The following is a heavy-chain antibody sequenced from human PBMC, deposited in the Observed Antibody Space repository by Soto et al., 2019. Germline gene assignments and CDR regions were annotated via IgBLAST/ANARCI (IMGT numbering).Heavy chain of an antibody. D-gene: IGHD3-3*01. Sequence: GLDLEWLALIYWNDDKRYSPSLKSRLTITKDTSKNQVVLTMTNMDPVDTATYYCAHSMRGGNDFWSGYYTPGFDYWGQGTLVTVSS. CDR3: AHSMRGGNDFWSGYYTPGFDY. J-gene: IGHJ4*02. CDR2: IYWNDDK. V-gene: IGHV2-5*01.